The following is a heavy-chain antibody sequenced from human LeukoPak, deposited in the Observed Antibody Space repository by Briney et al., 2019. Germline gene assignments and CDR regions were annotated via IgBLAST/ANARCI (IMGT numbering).Heavy chain of an antibody. CDR3: ANGWSPDY. Sequence: GGSLRLSCAASGFTFSSYAMSWVRQAPGKGLEWVSGISGSGGSTYYADSVKGRFTIFRDNSKNTLYLQVNSLRAEDTAVYHCANGWSPDYWGRGTLVTVSS. CDR2: ISGSGGST. J-gene: IGHJ4*02. V-gene: IGHV3-23*01. CDR1: GFTFSSYA. D-gene: IGHD2-15*01.